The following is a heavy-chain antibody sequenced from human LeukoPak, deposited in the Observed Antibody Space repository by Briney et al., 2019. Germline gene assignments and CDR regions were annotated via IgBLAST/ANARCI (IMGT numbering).Heavy chain of an antibody. D-gene: IGHD3-10*01. Sequence: SETLSLTCTVSGGSISSYYWSWIRQPPGKGLEWIGYIYYSGSTNYNPSLKSRVTISVDTSKNQFSLKLSSVTAADTAVYYCARFPMVRGVRADYWSQGTLVTVSS. CDR2: IYYSGST. CDR1: GGSISSYY. V-gene: IGHV4-59*12. J-gene: IGHJ4*02. CDR3: ARFPMVRGVRADY.